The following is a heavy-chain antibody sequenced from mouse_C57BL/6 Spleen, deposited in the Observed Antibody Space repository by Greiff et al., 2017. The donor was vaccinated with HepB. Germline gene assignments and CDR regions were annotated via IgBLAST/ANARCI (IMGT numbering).Heavy chain of an antibody. V-gene: IGHV1-50*01. D-gene: IGHD1-1*01. J-gene: IGHJ3*01. CDR1: GYTFTSYW. CDR3: ARKGYYCDSSYEFAY. CDR2: IDPSDSYT. Sequence: VQLQQPGAELVKPGASVKLSCKASGYTFTSYWMQWVKQRPGQGLEWIGEIDPSDSYTNYNQKFKGKATLTVDTSSSTAYMQLISLTSEDSAVYYCARKGYYCDSSYEFAYWGQGTLVTVSA.